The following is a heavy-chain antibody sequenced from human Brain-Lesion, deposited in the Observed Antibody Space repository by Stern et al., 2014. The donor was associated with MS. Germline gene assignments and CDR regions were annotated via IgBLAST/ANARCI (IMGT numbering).Heavy chain of an antibody. J-gene: IGHJ6*02. CDR2: ISASGGST. V-gene: IGHV3-23*04. CDR1: GFSFSNYA. CDR3: ASRTRYYGMDV. Sequence: EVQLVESGGGLVQPGGSLRLACAASGFSFSNYAMTWVRQAPGKGLEWGSGISASGGSTYHADYVKGRFTLFRDHSKNTAYLRMYGLRGEDTAFYYCASRTRYYGMDVWGQGTTVTVSS. D-gene: IGHD1-14*01.